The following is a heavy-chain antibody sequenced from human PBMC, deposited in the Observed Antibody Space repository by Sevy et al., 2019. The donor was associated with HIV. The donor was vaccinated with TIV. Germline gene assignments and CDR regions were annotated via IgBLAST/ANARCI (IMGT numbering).Heavy chain of an antibody. CDR3: AKAKTVAAGFDY. J-gene: IGHJ4*02. CDR2: ISGSGGST. V-gene: IGHV3-23*01. Sequence: GGSLRLSCAASGFTFRSYFMSWVRQAPGKGLEWVSGISGSGGSTYYADSVKGRFTISRDNSKNTLYLQMNSLRAEDTAVYYCAKAKTVAAGFDYWGQGTLVTVSS. D-gene: IGHD2-15*01. CDR1: GFTFRSYF.